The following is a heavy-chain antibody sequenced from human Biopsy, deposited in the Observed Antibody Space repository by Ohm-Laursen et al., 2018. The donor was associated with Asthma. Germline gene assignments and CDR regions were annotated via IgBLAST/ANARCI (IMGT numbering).Heavy chain of an antibody. D-gene: IGHD3-22*01. CDR1: GDSFSNYA. J-gene: IGHJ4*02. CDR3: ARLNYYDSSGKYLDS. CDR2: LIPVLGTP. V-gene: IGHV1-69*01. Sequence: SSVKVSCKASGDSFSNYAISWVRQAPGQGLEWMGGLIPVLGTPDHAQMFEGRVTITADESTSTAYMELSSLRSEDTAVYYCARLNYYDSSGKYLDSWGQGTLVTVSS.